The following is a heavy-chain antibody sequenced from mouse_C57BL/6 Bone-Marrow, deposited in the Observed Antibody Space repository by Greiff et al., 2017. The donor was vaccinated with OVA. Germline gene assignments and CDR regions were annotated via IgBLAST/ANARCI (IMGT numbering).Heavy chain of an antibody. CDR2: IDPSDSYT. CDR1: GYTFTSYW. Sequence: QVHVKQPGAELVKPGASVKLSCKASGYTFTSYWMQWVKQRPGQGLEWIGEIDPSDSYTNYNQKFKGKATLTVDTSSSTAYMQLSSLTSEDSAVYYCARFRQLRLRGFAYWGQGTLVTVSA. V-gene: IGHV1-50*01. J-gene: IGHJ3*01. CDR3: ARFRQLRLRGFAY. D-gene: IGHD3-2*02.